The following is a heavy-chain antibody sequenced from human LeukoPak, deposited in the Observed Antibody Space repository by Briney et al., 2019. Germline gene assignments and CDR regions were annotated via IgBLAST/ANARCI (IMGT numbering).Heavy chain of an antibody. V-gene: IGHV1-8*01. CDR2: MNPNSGNT. D-gene: IGHD6-13*01. Sequence: ASVKVSCKASGYTFTSYDINWVRQATGQGLEWMGWMNPNSGNTGYAQKFQGRVTMTRNTSISTAYMGLSSLRSEDTAVYYCARVLGYSSSWYTVYYYYGMDVWGQGTTVTVSS. CDR1: GYTFTSYD. CDR3: ARVLGYSSSWYTVYYYYGMDV. J-gene: IGHJ6*02.